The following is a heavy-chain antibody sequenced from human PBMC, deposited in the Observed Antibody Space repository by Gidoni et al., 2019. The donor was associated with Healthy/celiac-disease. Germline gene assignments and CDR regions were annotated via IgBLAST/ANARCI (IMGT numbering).Heavy chain of an antibody. J-gene: IGHJ4*02. CDR3: ARGRRLFGPLIDY. CDR2: INHSGST. D-gene: IGHD3-10*01. V-gene: IGHV4-34*01. Sequence: QVQLQQWGAGLLKPSETLSLTCAVYGGSFSGYYWSWIRQPPGKGLEWIGEINHSGSTNYNPSLKSRVTISVDTSKNQFSLKLSSVTAADTAVYYCARGRRLFGPLIDYWGQGTLVTVSS. CDR1: GGSFSGYY.